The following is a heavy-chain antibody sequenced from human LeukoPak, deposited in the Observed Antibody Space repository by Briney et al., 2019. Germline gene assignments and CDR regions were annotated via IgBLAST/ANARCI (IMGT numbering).Heavy chain of an antibody. CDR2: IYYSGST. CDR3: ARDASDSSGYYSGFGY. CDR1: GGPNSGNY. D-gene: IGHD3-22*01. V-gene: IGHV4-59*12. Sequence: SETLSLTCTVSGGPNSGNYWSWIRQPPGKGLEWIGYIYYSGSTNYNPSLKSRVTMSVDTSKNQFSLKLSSVTAADTAVYYCARDASDSSGYYSGFGYWGQGTLVTVSS. J-gene: IGHJ4*02.